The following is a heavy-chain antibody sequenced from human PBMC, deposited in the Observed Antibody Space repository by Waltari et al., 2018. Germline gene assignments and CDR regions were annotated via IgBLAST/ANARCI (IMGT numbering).Heavy chain of an antibody. CDR3: ALTYGDYSAPFDF. D-gene: IGHD4-17*01. J-gene: IGHJ4*02. CDR2: INPNSGVT. CDR1: GYTFNGYY. Sequence: QVQLVQSGTEVKKPGASVKVSCKASGYTFNGYYMHWVRQAPGQGLEWMGWINPNSGVTNYAQKFQGWGTMTRDTSITTAYMELSRLTSADTAIYYCALTYGDYSAPFDFWGQGTLVTVSS. V-gene: IGHV1-2*04.